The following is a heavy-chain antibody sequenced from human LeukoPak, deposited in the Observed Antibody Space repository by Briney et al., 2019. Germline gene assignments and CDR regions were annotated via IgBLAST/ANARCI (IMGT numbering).Heavy chain of an antibody. Sequence: ASVKVSCKASGYTFAAYGISWVRQAPGQGLEWMGWMNPNSGNTGYAQKFQGRVTMTRNTSISTAYMELSSLRSEDTAVYYCARGFYLDSSSSTFDYWGQGTLVTVSS. D-gene: IGHD6-13*01. J-gene: IGHJ4*02. CDR2: MNPNSGNT. V-gene: IGHV1-8*02. CDR1: GYTFAAYG. CDR3: ARGFYLDSSSSTFDY.